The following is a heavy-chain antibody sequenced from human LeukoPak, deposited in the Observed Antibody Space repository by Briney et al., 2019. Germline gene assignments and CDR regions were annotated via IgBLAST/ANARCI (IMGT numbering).Heavy chain of an antibody. CDR3: ARSLWFGESRGGSLSSNWFDP. Sequence: ASVKVSCKASGYTFTSYDINWVRQATGQGLEWMGWMNPNSGNTGYAQKFQGRVTMTRNTSISTAYMELSSLRSEDTAVYYCARSLWFGESRGGSLSSNWFDPWGQGTLVTVSS. V-gene: IGHV1-8*01. CDR1: GYTFTSYD. CDR2: MNPNSGNT. D-gene: IGHD3-10*01. J-gene: IGHJ5*02.